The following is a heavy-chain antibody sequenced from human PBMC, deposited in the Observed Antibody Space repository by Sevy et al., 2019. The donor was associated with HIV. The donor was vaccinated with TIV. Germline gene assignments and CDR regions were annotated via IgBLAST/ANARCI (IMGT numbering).Heavy chain of an antibody. CDR1: GFTFSSYN. Sequence: GGSLRLSCAASGFTFSSYNMNWVRQAPGKELEWVSSVSGSSNYIYYAESVKGRFIISRDNAKNTLYLQMNSLRADDTAVYYCARGPPDGSYDYFDYWGQGTLVTVSS. CDR2: VSGSSNYI. J-gene: IGHJ4*02. V-gene: IGHV3-21*06. CDR3: ARGPPDGSYDYFDY. D-gene: IGHD1-26*01.